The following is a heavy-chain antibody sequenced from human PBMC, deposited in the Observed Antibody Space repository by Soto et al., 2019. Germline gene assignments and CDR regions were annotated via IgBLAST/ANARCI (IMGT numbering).Heavy chain of an antibody. J-gene: IGHJ5*01. D-gene: IGHD3-22*01. V-gene: IGHV3-30*03. CDR1: GFTFSSNG. CDR3: ARLVGGSMYENSGNYDS. Sequence: QVQLVESGGGVVQPGRSLRLTCAASGFTFSSNGMHWVRQAPGKGLEWVALVAYDGSKTYYGDSVRGRFTISRDNSENTLYLQMNSLRAEDTAVYYCARLVGGSMYENSGNYDSWGQGTLVTVSS. CDR2: VAYDGSKT.